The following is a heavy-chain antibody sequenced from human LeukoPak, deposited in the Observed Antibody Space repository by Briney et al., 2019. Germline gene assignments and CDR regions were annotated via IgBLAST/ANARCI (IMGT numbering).Heavy chain of an antibody. CDR3: ARPLEYSSGWYGFYFDY. J-gene: IGHJ4*02. Sequence: GESLKISCKGSEYSFTSYWIGWVRQMPGKGLEWMGIIYPGDSDTRYSPSFQGQVTISADKSISTAYLQWSSLKASDTAMYYCARPLEYSSGWYGFYFDYWGQGTLVTVSS. CDR1: EYSFTSYW. V-gene: IGHV5-51*01. CDR2: IYPGDSDT. D-gene: IGHD6-19*01.